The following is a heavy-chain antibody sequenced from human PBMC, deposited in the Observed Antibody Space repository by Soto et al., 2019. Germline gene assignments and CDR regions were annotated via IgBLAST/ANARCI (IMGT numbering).Heavy chain of an antibody. Sequence: HPGGSLRLSCAASGFTFSGSAMHWVRQASGKGLEWVGRIKSKTNSYATAYAASVKGRFTISRDDSKNTAYLQMNSLKIEDTAVYYCTRLPNWNFRFDPWGQGTLVTVSS. J-gene: IGHJ5*02. V-gene: IGHV3-73*01. CDR3: TRLPNWNFRFDP. CDR2: IKSKTNSYAT. CDR1: GFTFSGSA. D-gene: IGHD1-7*01.